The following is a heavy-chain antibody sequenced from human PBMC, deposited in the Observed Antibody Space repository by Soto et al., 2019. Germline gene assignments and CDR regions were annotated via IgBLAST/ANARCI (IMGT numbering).Heavy chain of an antibody. D-gene: IGHD6-6*01. V-gene: IGHV4-34*01. CDR2: INHSGST. Sequence: SETLSLTCAVYGGSFSGYYWSWIRQPPGKGLEWIGEINHSGSTNYNPSLKSRGTISVDTSKNQFSLKLSSVSAADTAVYYCARIYSSFYFDYWGQGTLVTVSS. CDR1: GGSFSGYY. J-gene: IGHJ4*02. CDR3: ARIYSSFYFDY.